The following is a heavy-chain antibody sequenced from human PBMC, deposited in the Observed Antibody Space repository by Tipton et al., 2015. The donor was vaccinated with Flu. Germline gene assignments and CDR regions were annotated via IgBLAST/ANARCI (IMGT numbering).Heavy chain of an antibody. Sequence: TLSLTCAVSGGSISSGGYSWIWIRQPPGKGLEWIGRMSASGSSKYKPSLKSRVTMSVDTSKNQFSLRLTSVTSADTAVYYCARGSGSGTDVTFYFWGQGTLVTVSS. J-gene: IGHJ4*02. D-gene: IGHD3-10*01. V-gene: IGHV4-30-4*07. CDR2: MSASGSS. CDR3: ARGSGSGTDVTFYF. CDR1: GGSISSGGYS.